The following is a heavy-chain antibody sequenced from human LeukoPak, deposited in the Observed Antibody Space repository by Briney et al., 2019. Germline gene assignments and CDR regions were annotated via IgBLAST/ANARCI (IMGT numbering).Heavy chain of an antibody. CDR1: GYTFTDYG. D-gene: IGHD3-22*01. J-gene: IGHJ4*02. V-gene: IGHV1-18*01. CDR3: ARYPYYYDSSGSTYNSYYFDY. Sequence: ASVKVSCKTSGYTFTDYGLNWVRQAPGQGLEWMGWISPYNGNTNYAQKLQGRVTMTTDTSTSTAYMELRSLTSDDTAAYYCARYPYYYDSSGSTYNSYYFDYWGQGTLVTVSS. CDR2: ISPYNGNT.